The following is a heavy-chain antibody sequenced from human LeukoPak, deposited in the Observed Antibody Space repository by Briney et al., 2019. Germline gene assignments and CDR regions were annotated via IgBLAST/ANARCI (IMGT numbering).Heavy chain of an antibody. J-gene: IGHJ4*02. V-gene: IGHV3-7*01. Sequence: GGSLRLSCAASGFTFSSNWMTWVRQAPGKGLEWVANIKQDGSEKYYVDSVKGRFTISGDNAKNSLYLQMNSLRAEDTAVYYCARRNYYGFIDYWGQGTLVTVSS. D-gene: IGHD3-10*01. CDR1: GFTFSSNW. CDR2: IKQDGSEK. CDR3: ARRNYYGFIDY.